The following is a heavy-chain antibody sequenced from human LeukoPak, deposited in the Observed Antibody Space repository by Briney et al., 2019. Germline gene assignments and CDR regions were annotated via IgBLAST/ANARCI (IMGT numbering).Heavy chain of an antibody. CDR2: IYSGGST. J-gene: IGHJ3*02. Sequence: GGSLRPSCAASGFTVSSNYMSWVRQAPGKGLEWVSVIYSGGSTYYADSVKGRFTISRDNSKNTLYVQMNSLRAEDTAVYYCAKDTLTYHAFDIWGQGTMVTVSS. V-gene: IGHV3-53*05. CDR1: GFTVSSNY. D-gene: IGHD4-17*01. CDR3: AKDTLTYHAFDI.